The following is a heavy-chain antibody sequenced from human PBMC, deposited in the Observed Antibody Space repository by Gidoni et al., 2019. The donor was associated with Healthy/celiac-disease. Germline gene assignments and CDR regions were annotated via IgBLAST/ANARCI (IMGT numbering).Heavy chain of an antibody. J-gene: IGHJ5*02. CDR2: IWYDGSNK. CDR1: GFTFSSYG. CDR3: ARALYGPYNWFDP. V-gene: IGHV3-33*01. D-gene: IGHD3-16*01. Sequence: QVQLVESGGGVVPPGRSLRLSCAASGFTFSSYGMPWVRQAPGKGLEWVAVIWYDGSNKYYADSVKGRFTISRDNSKNTLYLQMNSLRAEDTAVYYCARALYGPYNWFDPWGQGTLVTVSS.